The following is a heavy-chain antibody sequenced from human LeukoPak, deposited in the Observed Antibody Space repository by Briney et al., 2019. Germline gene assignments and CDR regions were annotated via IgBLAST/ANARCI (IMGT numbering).Heavy chain of an antibody. D-gene: IGHD5-12*01. CDR1: GFTFSSYA. Sequence: HPGGSLRLSCAASGFTFSSYAMHWVRQAPGKGLEWVAVISYAGSNKYYADSVKGRFTISRDNSKNTLYLQMNSLRAEDTAVYFXXXGKRDGYTLYYFDYWGQGTLVTVSS. V-gene: IGHV3-30-3*01. CDR3: XXGKRDGYTLYYFDY. J-gene: IGHJ4*02. CDR2: ISYAGSNK.